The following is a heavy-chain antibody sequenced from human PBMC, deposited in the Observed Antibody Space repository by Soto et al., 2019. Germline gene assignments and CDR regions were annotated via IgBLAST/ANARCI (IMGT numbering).Heavy chain of an antibody. J-gene: IGHJ4*02. CDR3: ARQRTTVVTQSYFDH. D-gene: IGHD2-21*02. CDR2: IYYSGRT. V-gene: IGHV4-39*01. Sequence: ETMSLTCSVAGESISSSSYYWGWLRQPPGKGLEWIGSIYYSGRTYYNPSFKSRVTISIDTSKNQFSLKLSSVTATDTAVYYCARQRTTVVTQSYFDHWGQGALVTVSS. CDR1: GESISSSSYY.